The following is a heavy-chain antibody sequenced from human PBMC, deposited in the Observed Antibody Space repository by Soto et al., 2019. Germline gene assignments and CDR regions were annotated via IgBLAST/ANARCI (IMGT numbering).Heavy chain of an antibody. V-gene: IGHV4-39*01. D-gene: IGHD2-8*01. CDR3: AKTFCTTDGCKKTVFDY. CDR2: ISVSGSA. CDR1: GGSISSGDSY. Sequence: PSETLSLTCTVSGGSISSGDSYWAWIRQPPGKGLEWIGTISVSGSAYYNPSLKSRVTISADTSKNQFSLRLSSVTASDTAIYYCAKTFCTTDGCKKTVFDYWGQGALVTVSS. J-gene: IGHJ4*02.